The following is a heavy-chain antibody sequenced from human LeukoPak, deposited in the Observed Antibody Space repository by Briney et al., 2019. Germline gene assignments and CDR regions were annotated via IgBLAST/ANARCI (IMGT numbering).Heavy chain of an antibody. CDR2: INPSGGST. Sequence: ASVKVSCKASGYTFTSYYMHWVRQAPGQGLEWMGIINPSGGSTSYAQKFQGRVTMTRDTSTSTVYMELSSLRSEDTAVYYCARDMILAGYYYYGMDGWGQGTTVTVSS. J-gene: IGHJ6*02. CDR1: GYTFTSYY. D-gene: IGHD3-9*01. V-gene: IGHV1-46*01. CDR3: ARDMILAGYYYYGMDG.